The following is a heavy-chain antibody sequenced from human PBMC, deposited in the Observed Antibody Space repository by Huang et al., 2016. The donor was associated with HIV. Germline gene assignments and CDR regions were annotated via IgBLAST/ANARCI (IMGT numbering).Heavy chain of an antibody. J-gene: IGHJ6*03. Sequence: QVQLQQWGAGLLKPSETLSLTCAIYNGSFSGFYWSWVRQSPEKGREWMGEINHRGTPNYNPSLKSRVTMSVDTSKNQFSLRLTSVTAADTAVYYCARKKRGYSPSGMDVWGKGNTVIVSS. CDR2: INHRGTP. V-gene: IGHV4-34*01. D-gene: IGHD5-18*01. CDR3: ARKKRGYSPSGMDV. CDR1: NGSFSGFY.